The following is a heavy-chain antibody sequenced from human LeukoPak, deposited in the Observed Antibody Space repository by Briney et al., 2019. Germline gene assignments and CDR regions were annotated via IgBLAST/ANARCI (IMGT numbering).Heavy chain of an antibody. CDR1: GFTFSSYV. D-gene: IGHD3-3*01. CDR2: ISGSGGST. V-gene: IGHV3-23*01. J-gene: IGHJ4*02. CDR3: AKLYYDFWSGYWY. Sequence: PGRSLRLSCAASGFTFSSYVMSWVRQAPGKGREWVSAISGSGGSTYYADSVKGRFTISRDNSKNTMYLQMNSLRAEDTAVYSCAKLYYDFWSGYWYWGQGTLVTVSP.